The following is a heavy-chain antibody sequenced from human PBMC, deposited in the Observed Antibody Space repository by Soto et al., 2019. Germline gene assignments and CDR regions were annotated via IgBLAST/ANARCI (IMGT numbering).Heavy chain of an antibody. J-gene: IGHJ5*02. D-gene: IGHD3-3*01. V-gene: IGHV4-39*01. CDR3: ARQVLSFYDFWSGYYQHNWFDP. CDR2: IYYSGST. CDR1: GGSISSSSYY. Sequence: SETLSLTCTVSGGSISSSSYYWGWIRQPPGKGLEWIGSIYYSGSTYYNPSLKSRVTISVDTSKNQFSLKLSSVTAADTAVYYCARQVLSFYDFWSGYYQHNWFDPWGQGTLVTVSS.